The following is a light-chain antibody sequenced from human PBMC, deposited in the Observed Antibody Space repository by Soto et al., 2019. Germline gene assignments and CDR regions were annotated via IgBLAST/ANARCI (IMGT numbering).Light chain of an antibody. CDR3: DQSYITTPWT. J-gene: IGKJ1*01. CDR1: QSIVNY. V-gene: IGKV1-39*01. Sequence: EIQRTQFPYSLYASVGDRVTITGRARQSIVNYLNWYLQKPGKAPNLLIYAASNLQSGVPSRFSGSGCRTGVTMTITSLQPEDFATYFCDQSYITTPWTLGQ. CDR2: AAS.